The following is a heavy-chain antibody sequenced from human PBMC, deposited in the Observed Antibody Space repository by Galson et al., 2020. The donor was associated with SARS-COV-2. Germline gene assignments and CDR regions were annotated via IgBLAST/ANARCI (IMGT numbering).Heavy chain of an antibody. V-gene: IGHV4-34*01. CDR3: AREENFFLVGTATRMCYFDY. D-gene: IGHD2-21*02. CDR1: GGYFSGYY. J-gene: IGHJ4*02. CDR2: INSSGST. Sequence: SETLSLTCAVYGGYFSGYYWSWIRQPPGKGLEWIGEINSSGSTNSNPSLKSRVTISVDTSKNHFSLKLRSVTAADTAVYYCAREENFFLVGTATRMCYFDYWGRGTLATVSS.